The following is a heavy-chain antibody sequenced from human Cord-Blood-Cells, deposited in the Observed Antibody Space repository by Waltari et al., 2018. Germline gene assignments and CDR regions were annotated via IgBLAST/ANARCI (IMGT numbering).Heavy chain of an antibody. V-gene: IGHV1-69*04. D-gene: IGHD3-22*01. J-gene: IGHJ2*01. CDR1: GGTFSSYA. Sequence: QVQLVQSGAEVKKPGSSVKVSCKASGGTFSSYAISWVRPAPGQGLEWMGGIIPILGIANYAQKFQGRVTITADESTSTAYMELSSLRSEDTAVYYCARLHYYDSSGYYYWYFDLWGRGTLVTVSS. CDR2: IIPILGIA. CDR3: ARLHYYDSSGYYYWYFDL.